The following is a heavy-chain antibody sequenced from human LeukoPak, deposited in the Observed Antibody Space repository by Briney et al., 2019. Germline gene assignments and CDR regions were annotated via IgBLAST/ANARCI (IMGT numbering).Heavy chain of an antibody. CDR1: GGSFSGYY. CDR2: INHSGST. V-gene: IGHV4-34*01. Sequence: SETLSLTCAVYGGSFSGYYWSWIRQPPGKGLEWIGEINHSGSTNYNPSLTSRVTISVDTSKNQFSLKLSSVTAADTAVYYCARRRSFDYWGQGTLVTVPS. CDR3: ARRRSFDY. J-gene: IGHJ4*02.